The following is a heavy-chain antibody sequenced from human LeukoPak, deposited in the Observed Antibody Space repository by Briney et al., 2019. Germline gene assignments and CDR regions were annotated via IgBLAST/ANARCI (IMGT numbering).Heavy chain of an antibody. Sequence: PSETLSLTCTVSGGSISSGGYYWSWIRQHPGKGLEWIGYIYYSGSTYYNPSLKSRVTISVDTSKNQFSLKLSSVTAADTAVYYCARAGGAHDSPNYWGQGTLVTVSS. V-gene: IGHV4-31*03. CDR2: IYYSGST. D-gene: IGHD3-16*01. CDR3: ARAGGAHDSPNY. J-gene: IGHJ4*02. CDR1: GGSISSGGYY.